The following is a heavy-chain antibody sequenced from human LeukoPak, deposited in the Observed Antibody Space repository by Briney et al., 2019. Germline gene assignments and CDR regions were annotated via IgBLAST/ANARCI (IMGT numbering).Heavy chain of an antibody. D-gene: IGHD3-3*01. V-gene: IGHV1-69*13. CDR1: GGTFSSYA. CDR3: ASPQNFFGGGYPRGVSYSYRDV. Sequence: SVKVSCKASGGTFSSYAISWVRLAPGQGLEWMGGIIPIFGTANYAQKFQGRVTITADESTSTAYMELSSLRSEDTAVYYCASPQNFFGGGYPRGVSYSYRDVGEKGPTATAS. CDR2: IIPIFGTA. J-gene: IGHJ6*03.